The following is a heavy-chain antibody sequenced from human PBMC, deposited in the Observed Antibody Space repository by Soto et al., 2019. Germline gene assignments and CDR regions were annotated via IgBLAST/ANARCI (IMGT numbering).Heavy chain of an antibody. CDR3: ARGASYYDILTGYLMTNWFDP. CDR1: GFTFSSYD. D-gene: IGHD3-9*01. Sequence: EVQLVESGGGLVQPGGSLRLSCAASGFTFSSYDMHWVRQATGKGLEWVSAIGTAGDTYYPGSVKGRFTISRENAKNSLYLQMNSLRAGDTAVYYCARGASYYDILTGYLMTNWFDPWGQGTLVTVSS. J-gene: IGHJ5*02. CDR2: IGTAGDT. V-gene: IGHV3-13*01.